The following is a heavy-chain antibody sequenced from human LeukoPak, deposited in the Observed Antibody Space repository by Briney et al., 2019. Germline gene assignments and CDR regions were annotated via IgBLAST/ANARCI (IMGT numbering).Heavy chain of an antibody. CDR2: INHSGST. V-gene: IGHV4-34*01. Sequence: SETLSLTCAVYGGSFSGYYWSWIRHPPGKGLEWIGEINHSGSTNYNTSLTSRVTISVDTSKNKFSLTLSSLTAADTAVYYCARRPSYCGGDCTFDYWGQGTLVTVSS. CDR1: GGSFSGYY. CDR3: ARRPSYCGGDCTFDY. J-gene: IGHJ4*02. D-gene: IGHD2-21*01.